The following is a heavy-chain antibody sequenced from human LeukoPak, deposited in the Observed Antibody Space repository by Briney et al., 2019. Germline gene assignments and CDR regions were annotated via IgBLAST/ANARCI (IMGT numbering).Heavy chain of an antibody. J-gene: IGHJ3*02. CDR3: ASQLGYCSGGSCLNAFDI. Sequence: SETLSLTCAVYGGSFSGYYWSWIRQPPGKGLEWIGEINHSGSTYYNPSLKSQVTISVDTSKNQFSLKLSSVTAADTAVYYCASQLGYCSGGSCLNAFDIWGQGTMVTVSS. V-gene: IGHV4-34*01. CDR2: INHSGST. D-gene: IGHD2-15*01. CDR1: GGSFSGYY.